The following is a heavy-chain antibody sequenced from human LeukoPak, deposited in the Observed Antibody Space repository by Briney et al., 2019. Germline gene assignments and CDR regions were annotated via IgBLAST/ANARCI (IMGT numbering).Heavy chain of an antibody. CDR1: GESFSGYY. CDR2: INHSGST. V-gene: IGHV4-34*01. D-gene: IGHD1-26*01. Sequence: SETLSLTCAVYGESFSGYYWSWIRQPPGKGLEWIGEINHSGSTNHNPSLKSRVTISVDTSKNQVSLRLSSVTAADTAVYYCARTKWGLLPGWFDPWGQGTLVTVSS. CDR3: ARTKWGLLPGWFDP. J-gene: IGHJ5*02.